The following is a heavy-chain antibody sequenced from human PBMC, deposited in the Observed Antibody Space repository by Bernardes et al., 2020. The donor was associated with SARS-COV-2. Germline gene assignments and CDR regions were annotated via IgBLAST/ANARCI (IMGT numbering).Heavy chain of an antibody. D-gene: IGHD2-2*01. CDR2: INPNSGGT. J-gene: IGHJ6*03. CDR1: GYTFTDYY. CDR3: ARDGGYCSSTSCYQEYYYMDV. Sequence: AGGKESCKASGYTFTDYYMHWVRQAPGQGLEWMGWINPNSGGTNYAQKFQGRVTMTRDTSISTAYMELSRLRSDDTAVYYCARDGGYCSSTSCYQEYYYMDVWGKGTTVTVSS. V-gene: IGHV1-2*02.